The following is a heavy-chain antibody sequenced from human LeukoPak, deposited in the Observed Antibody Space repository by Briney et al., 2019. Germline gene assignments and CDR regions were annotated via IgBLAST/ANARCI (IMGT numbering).Heavy chain of an antibody. Sequence: GGSLRLSRAASGFTFSSYGMHWVRQAPGKGLEWVAVIWYDGSNKYYADSVKGRFTISRDNSKNTLYLQMNSLRAEDTAVYYCARKGCSGGSCPPEYFQHWGQGTLVTVSS. J-gene: IGHJ1*01. D-gene: IGHD2-15*01. CDR1: GFTFSSYG. CDR3: ARKGCSGGSCPPEYFQH. CDR2: IWYDGSNK. V-gene: IGHV3-33*01.